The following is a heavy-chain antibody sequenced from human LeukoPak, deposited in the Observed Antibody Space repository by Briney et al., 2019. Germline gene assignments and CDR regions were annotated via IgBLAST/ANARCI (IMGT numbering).Heavy chain of an antibody. CDR1: GYTFTSYY. Sequence: ASVKVSCKASGYTFTSYYMRWVRQAPGQGLEWMGIINPSGGSTSYAQKFQGRVTMTRDTSTSTVYMELSSLRSEDTAVYYCARVMITFGGVIGPLDPWGQGTLVTVSS. D-gene: IGHD3-16*02. CDR3: ARVMITFGGVIGPLDP. J-gene: IGHJ5*02. CDR2: INPSGGST. V-gene: IGHV1-46*01.